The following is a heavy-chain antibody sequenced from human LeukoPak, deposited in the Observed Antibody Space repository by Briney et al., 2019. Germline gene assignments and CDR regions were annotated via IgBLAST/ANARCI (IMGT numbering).Heavy chain of an antibody. D-gene: IGHD2-2*03. CDR3: ARSFGYCSSTSCPPHAFDI. V-gene: IGHV3-11*01. J-gene: IGHJ3*02. CDR1: GFTFSDYY. Sequence: PGGSLRLSCAASGFTFSDYYMSWIRQAPGKGLEWVSYISSSGSTIYYADSVKGRFTISRDNAKNSLYLQMNSLRAEDTAVYYCARSFGYCSSTSCPPHAFDIWGQGTMVTVSS. CDR2: ISSSGSTI.